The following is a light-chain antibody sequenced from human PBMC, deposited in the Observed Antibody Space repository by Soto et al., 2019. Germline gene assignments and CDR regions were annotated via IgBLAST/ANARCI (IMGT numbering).Light chain of an antibody. CDR1: QGISSY. CDR3: QQLNSYPIFT. Sequence: DIQLTQSPSLLSASVGDRVTITGRASQGISSYLAWYQQKPGKAPKLLIYAASTLQSGVPSRFSGSGSGTEFTLTISSLQPEDFATYYCQQLNSYPIFTFGPGTKVDIK. V-gene: IGKV1-9*01. CDR2: AAS. J-gene: IGKJ3*01.